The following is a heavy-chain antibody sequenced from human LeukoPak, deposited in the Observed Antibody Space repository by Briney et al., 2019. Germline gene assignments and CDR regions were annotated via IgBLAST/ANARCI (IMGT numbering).Heavy chain of an antibody. CDR2: IYYSGST. V-gene: IGHV4-59*08. CDR3: ARQLRGEAVAGHLQPFDY. J-gene: IGHJ4*02. D-gene: IGHD6-19*01. CDR1: GGSISSYY. Sequence: PSETLSLTCTVSGGSISSYYWNWIRQPPGKGLEWIGYIYYSGSTNYNPSLKSRVTISVDTSKNQFSLKLSSVTAADTAVYFCARQLRGEAVAGHLQPFDYWGQGTLVTLSS.